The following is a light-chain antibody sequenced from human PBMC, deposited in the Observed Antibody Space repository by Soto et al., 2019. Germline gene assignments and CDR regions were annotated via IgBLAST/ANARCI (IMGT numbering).Light chain of an antibody. V-gene: IGKV3-20*01. CDR2: GAS. Sequence: ETVLTQSPGTVSLSPGESATLSCRASQSIGKSYLAWFQHKPGQAPRLLIYGASPRATGIPDRFRGSGSGTDFTLTVSRLESEDFAVYYCQQYAESPLTFGGGTKVEIK. CDR3: QQYAESPLT. CDR1: QSIGKSY. J-gene: IGKJ4*01.